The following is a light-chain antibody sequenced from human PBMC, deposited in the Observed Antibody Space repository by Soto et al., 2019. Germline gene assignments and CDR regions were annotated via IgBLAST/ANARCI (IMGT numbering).Light chain of an antibody. CDR3: QQRLNWPPG. CDR2: DAS. CDR1: QSVTNY. J-gene: IGKJ1*01. V-gene: IGKV3-11*01. Sequence: DIFLTQSPDTLSLSPGERATLSCRASQSVTNYIAWYQQRPGQAPRLLIYDASNRATGVPARFSGSGSGTDFTLTISDLEPADFGLYYCQQRLNWPPGFGQGTKVDI.